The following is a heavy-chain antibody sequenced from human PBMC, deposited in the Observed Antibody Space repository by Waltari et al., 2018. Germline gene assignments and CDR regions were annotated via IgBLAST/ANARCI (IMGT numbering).Heavy chain of an antibody. CDR3: ARSRSTWTMVVTDDWFDP. CDR1: GFTFSSYS. V-gene: IGHV3-48*04. Sequence: EVQLVESGGGLVQPGGSLRLSCAASGFTFSSYSMNWVRQAQGKGLEWVSYISSSSSTIYYADSVKGRFTISRDNAKNSLYLQMNSLRAEDTAVYYCARSRSTWTMVVTDDWFDPWGQGTLVTVSS. J-gene: IGHJ5*02. CDR2: ISSSSSTI. D-gene: IGHD2-15*01.